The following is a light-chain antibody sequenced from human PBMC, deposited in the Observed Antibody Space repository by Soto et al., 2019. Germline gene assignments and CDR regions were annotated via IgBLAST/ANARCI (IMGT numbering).Light chain of an antibody. CDR1: QSVSSSY. J-gene: IGKJ1*01. CDR2: GAS. CDR3: QQYGSSRT. Sequence: EIVLTQSPGTLSLSPGERATLSCRASQSVSSSYLAWYQQKPGQAPRLLIYGASSRATGIPDSFSGCGSVTDFTLTIIRVESEDFAVYYCQQYGSSRTFGQGTKVEIK. V-gene: IGKV3-20*01.